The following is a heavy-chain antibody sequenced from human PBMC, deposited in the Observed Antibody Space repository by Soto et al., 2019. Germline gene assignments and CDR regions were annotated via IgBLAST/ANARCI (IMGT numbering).Heavy chain of an antibody. J-gene: IGHJ6*03. Sequence: QVQLQQWGAGLLKPSETLSLTCAVYGGSFSGYQWTWIRQTPGKGLEWIGEINDSGNINYNPSLKSRVTILVDTAKKQSSLKLSSVTAADTAVYYCARGLILWFGEVSRRGGYYYYMDFWGKGTSVTVSS. CDR2: INDSGNI. V-gene: IGHV4-34*01. CDR1: GGSFSGYQ. CDR3: ARGLILWFGEVSRRGGYYYYMDF. D-gene: IGHD3-10*01.